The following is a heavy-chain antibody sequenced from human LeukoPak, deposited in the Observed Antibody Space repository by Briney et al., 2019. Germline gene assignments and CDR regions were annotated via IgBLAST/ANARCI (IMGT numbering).Heavy chain of an antibody. CDR2: IKQDGSEK. Sequence: GGSLRLSCAASGFTFSSYWMSWVRQAPGKGLEWVANIKQDGSEKYYVDSVKGRFTISRDNAKNSLYLQMNSLRAEDTAVYYCARRGIVGATTGAFDNWGQGTMVTVSS. CDR3: ARRGIVGATTGAFDN. V-gene: IGHV3-7*01. CDR1: GFTFSSYW. J-gene: IGHJ3*02. D-gene: IGHD1-26*01.